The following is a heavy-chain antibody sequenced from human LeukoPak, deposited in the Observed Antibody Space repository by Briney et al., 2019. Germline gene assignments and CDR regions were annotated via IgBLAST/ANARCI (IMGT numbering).Heavy chain of an antibody. Sequence: GGSLRLSCAASGFTFSSYSINWVRQAPGKGLEWVSSISSSGGYIYYADSLKGRFTISRDNDKNSLYLQMNSLTAEDTAVYYCARGPSLGAAHYYMDVWGKGTTVTISS. CDR2: ISSSGGYI. V-gene: IGHV3-21*06. CDR1: GFTFSSYS. J-gene: IGHJ6*03. D-gene: IGHD2-15*01. CDR3: ARGPSLGAAHYYMDV.